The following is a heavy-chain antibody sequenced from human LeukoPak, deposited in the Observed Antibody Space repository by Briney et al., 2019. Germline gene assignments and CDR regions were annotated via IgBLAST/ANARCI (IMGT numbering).Heavy chain of an antibody. V-gene: IGHV6-1*01. CDR3: VKMGQAGPCAHL. D-gene: IGHD2-21*01. CDR2: PYYRSKWYN. Sequence: PSQTLSLTCAISGDSLSTNCAAWNWLPQSTSRGFEWRGGPYYRSKWYNDYAEYMKGRITINRDTSMNQFSLQLNCVTPEDTAVYYCVKMGQAGPCAHLWGQGTLVTVSS. J-gene: IGHJ5*02. CDR1: GDSLSTNCAA.